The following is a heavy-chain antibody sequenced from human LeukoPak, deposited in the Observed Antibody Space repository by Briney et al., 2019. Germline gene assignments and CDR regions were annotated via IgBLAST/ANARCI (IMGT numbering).Heavy chain of an antibody. V-gene: IGHV1-18*01. CDR2: ISAYNGNT. CDR3: AKGGEHYASSGYFDY. CDR1: GYSFTNYG. J-gene: IGHJ4*02. Sequence: ASVKVSCQASGYSFTNYGISWVRQAPGQGLEWMGWISAYNGNTNSAQEFQGRVTMTTDTSTSTAYMELRSLRSDDTAVYYCAKGGEHYASSGYFDYWGQGTLVTVSS. D-gene: IGHD3-22*01.